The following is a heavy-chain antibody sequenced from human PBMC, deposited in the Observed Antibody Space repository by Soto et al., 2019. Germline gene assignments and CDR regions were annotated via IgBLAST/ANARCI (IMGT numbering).Heavy chain of an antibody. V-gene: IGHV4-34*01. J-gene: IGHJ6*02. D-gene: IGHD2-2*02. CDR2: INHSGST. Sequence: SETLSLTCAVYGGSFSGYYWSWIRQPPGKGLEWIGEINHSGSTNYNPSLKSRVTISVDTSKNQFSLKLSSVTAADTAVYYCARGSTKPAAILGLYYYGMDVWGQGTTVTVSS. CDR3: ARGSTKPAAILGLYYYGMDV. CDR1: GGSFSGYY.